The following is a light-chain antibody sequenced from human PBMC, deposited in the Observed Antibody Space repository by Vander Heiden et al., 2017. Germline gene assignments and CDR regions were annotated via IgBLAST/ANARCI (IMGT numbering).Light chain of an antibody. J-gene: IGLJ2*01. Sequence: QSVLTRPPSGSGAAGHRVTITGTGSGSNIGAGYGVHWYQQLPGTAPKVLMYGGSDRPSGVPDRFSGSKYDTSASLAITGLQAEDEADYYCQCYDNSLSASVFGGGTKLTVL. V-gene: IGLV1-40*01. CDR1: GSNIGAGYG. CDR2: GGS. CDR3: QCYDNSLSASV.